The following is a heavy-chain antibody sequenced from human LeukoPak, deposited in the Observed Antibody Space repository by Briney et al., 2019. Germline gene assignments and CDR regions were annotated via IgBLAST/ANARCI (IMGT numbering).Heavy chain of an antibody. CDR3: AKDQKMARRVGQILPMVRGVTPAD. V-gene: IGHV3-7*03. J-gene: IGHJ4*02. D-gene: IGHD3-10*01. Sequence: GGSLRLSCAGSGFTFSSYWMTWVRQAPGKGLEWVANIKQDGSEKYYVDSVKGRFTISRDNAKNSLYLQMNSLRAEDTAVYYCAKDQKMARRVGQILPMVRGVTPADWGQGTLVTVSS. CDR1: GFTFSSYW. CDR2: IKQDGSEK.